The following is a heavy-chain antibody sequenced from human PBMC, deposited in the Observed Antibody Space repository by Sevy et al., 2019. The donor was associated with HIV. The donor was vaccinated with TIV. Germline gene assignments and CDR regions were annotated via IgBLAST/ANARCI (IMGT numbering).Heavy chain of an antibody. V-gene: IGHV3-21*04. J-gene: IGHJ4*02. Sequence: GGSLRLSCAASGFPFSKYSMSWIRQTPGKGLEWVATFSFGCGQINYADSVKGRFTISRDDSRNTFYLQMNSLRSDDTAIYYCAREGCTRPHDYWGQGTVVTGSS. D-gene: IGHD2-8*01. CDR3: AREGCTRPHDY. CDR1: GFPFSKYS. CDR2: FSFGCGQI.